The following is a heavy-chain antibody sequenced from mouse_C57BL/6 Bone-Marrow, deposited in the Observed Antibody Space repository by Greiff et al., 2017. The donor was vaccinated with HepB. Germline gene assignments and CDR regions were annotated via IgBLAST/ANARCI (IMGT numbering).Heavy chain of an antibody. Sequence: EVKLMESGGGLVKPGGSLKLSCAASGFTFSDYGMNWVRQAPEKGLEWVAYISSGSSTIYYADTVKGRFTISRDNAKNTLFLQMTSLRYEDTAMYYCARPLTGEYYFDYWGQGTTLTVSS. CDR1: GFTFSDYG. D-gene: IGHD4-1*01. J-gene: IGHJ2*01. CDR3: ARPLTGEYYFDY. V-gene: IGHV5-17*01. CDR2: ISSGSSTI.